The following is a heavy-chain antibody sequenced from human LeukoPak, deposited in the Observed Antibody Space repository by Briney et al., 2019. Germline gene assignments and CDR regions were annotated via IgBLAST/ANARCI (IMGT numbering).Heavy chain of an antibody. CDR2: ISGSGGST. CDR3: ARDRTVGATPIFDY. D-gene: IGHD1-26*01. CDR1: GFTFSSYA. Sequence: GGSLRLSCAASGFTFSSYAMSWVRQAPGKGLEWVSAISGSGGSTYYADSVKGRFTISRDNSENTLYLQMNTLRAEDTAVYYCARDRTVGATPIFDYWGQGTLVTVSS. V-gene: IGHV3-23*01. J-gene: IGHJ4*02.